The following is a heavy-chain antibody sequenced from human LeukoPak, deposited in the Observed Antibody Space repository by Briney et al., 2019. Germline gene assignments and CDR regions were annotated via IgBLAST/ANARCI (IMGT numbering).Heavy chain of an antibody. V-gene: IGHV3-48*02. CDR1: GFSFSSYE. Sequence: GGSLRLSCAASGFSFSSYEMNWVRQAPGKGLEWVSYISSSSSTIHYADSVKGRFTISRDNAKNSLYLQMNSLRDEDTAVYYCARVSSSSWYYFDYWGQGTLVTVSS. CDR2: ISSSSSTI. D-gene: IGHD6-13*01. J-gene: IGHJ4*02. CDR3: ARVSSSSWYYFDY.